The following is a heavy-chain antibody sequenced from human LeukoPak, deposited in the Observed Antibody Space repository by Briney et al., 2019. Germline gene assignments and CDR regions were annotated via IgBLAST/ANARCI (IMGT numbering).Heavy chain of an antibody. V-gene: IGHV4-31*03. D-gene: IGHD3-22*01. CDR3: ASSIYDSRVYYMDV. Sequence: PSQTLSLTCTVSGGSIGSGGYYWSWIRQHPGKGLEWIGYIYYSGSTYYNPSLKSRVTISVDTSKNQFSLKLSSVTAADTAVYYCASSIYDSRVYYMDVWGKGTTVTVSS. CDR2: IYYSGST. J-gene: IGHJ6*03. CDR1: GGSIGSGGYY.